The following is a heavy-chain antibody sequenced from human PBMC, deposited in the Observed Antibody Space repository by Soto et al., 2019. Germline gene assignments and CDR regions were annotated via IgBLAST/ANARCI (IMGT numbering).Heavy chain of an antibody. CDR1: GFTLSSYG. J-gene: IGHJ4*02. CDR2: ITGGSGST. V-gene: IGHV3-23*01. D-gene: IGHD3-10*01. Sequence: PGGSLRLSCAVSGFTLSSYGMSWVRQAPGKGLEWVSSITGGSGSTYYADSVKGRFSISRDTSTNTLYLQMNSLRAEDTAVYHRAKDHRGNPYGHGYWGQGTLVTVSS. CDR3: AKDHRGNPYGHGY.